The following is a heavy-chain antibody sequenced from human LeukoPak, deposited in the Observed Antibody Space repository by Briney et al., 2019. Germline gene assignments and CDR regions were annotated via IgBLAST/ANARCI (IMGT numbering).Heavy chain of an antibody. D-gene: IGHD6-19*01. CDR1: GGSISSYY. CDR2: IYYSGST. Sequence: SETLSLTCTVSGGSISSYYWSWIRQPPGKGLEWVGYIYYSGSTNYNPSPKSRVTISVDTSKNQFSLKLSSVTAADTAVYYCAVAGRASRTYYFDYWGQGTLVTVSS. V-gene: IGHV4-59*01. J-gene: IGHJ4*02. CDR3: AVAGRASRTYYFDY.